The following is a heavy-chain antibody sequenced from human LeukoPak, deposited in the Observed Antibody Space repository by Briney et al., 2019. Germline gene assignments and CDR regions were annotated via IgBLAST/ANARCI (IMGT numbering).Heavy chain of an antibody. CDR3: TTDVLRYFDWLPAP. V-gene: IGHV3-21*01. Sequence: GGSLRLSCAASGFTFSSYSMNWVRQAPGKGLEWVSSISSSSSYIYYADSVKGRFTISRDNAKNSLYLQMNSLRAEDTAVYYCTTDVLRYFDWLPAPWGQGTLVTVSS. D-gene: IGHD3-9*01. CDR1: GFTFSSYS. CDR2: ISSSSSYI. J-gene: IGHJ5*02.